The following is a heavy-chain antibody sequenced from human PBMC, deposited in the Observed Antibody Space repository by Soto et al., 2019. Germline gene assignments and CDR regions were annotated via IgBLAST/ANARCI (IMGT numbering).Heavy chain of an antibody. CDR3: ARDYYGMDV. Sequence: WTWIRQSPGNGLEWIGYTYQSGSAYYNPSLKSRVTISVDRSKNQFSLNLTSVTAADTAVYYCARDYYGMDVWGQGTTVTVSS. CDR2: TYQSGSA. V-gene: IGHV4-30-2*06. J-gene: IGHJ6*02.